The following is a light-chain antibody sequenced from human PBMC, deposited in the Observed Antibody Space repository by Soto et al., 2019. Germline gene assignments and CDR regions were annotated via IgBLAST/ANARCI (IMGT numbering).Light chain of an antibody. CDR2: EVN. CDR3: NSYAGSPYV. Sequence: QSVLTQPPSASGSPGQSVTISCTGTSSDVGGYNYVSWYQQHPGKAPKLMIYEVNKRPSGVPDRFSGSKSGNTASLTVSGLQAEDEADYYCNSYAGSPYVFXTGTKVTVL. CDR1: SSDVGGYNY. V-gene: IGLV2-8*01. J-gene: IGLJ1*01.